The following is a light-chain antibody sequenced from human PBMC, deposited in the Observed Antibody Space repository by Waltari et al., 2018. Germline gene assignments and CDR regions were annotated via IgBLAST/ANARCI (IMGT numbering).Light chain of an antibody. CDR1: AYNGPN. CDR2: TAS. Sequence: EIVMTQSSATLSVSPGARVTFSCRARAYNGPNLAWYQQKPGQDPRLLIFTASTRPTGIPARFSGSGSGTDFTLTVSGLQSEDFAVYYCEQYNNWPPCTFGRGTRLEI. CDR3: EQYNNWPPCT. J-gene: IGKJ2*02. V-gene: IGKV3D-15*01.